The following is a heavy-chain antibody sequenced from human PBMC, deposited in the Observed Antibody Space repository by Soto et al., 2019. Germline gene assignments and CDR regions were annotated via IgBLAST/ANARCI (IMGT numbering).Heavy chain of an antibody. J-gene: IGHJ6*02. D-gene: IGHD3-3*01. Sequence: GGSLRLSCAASGFTFSSYAMSWVRQAPGKGLEWVSAISGSGGSTYYADSVKGRFTISRDNSKNTLYLQMNSLRAEDTAVYYCAKHLYYDFWSGYYKEDYYYYGMDVWGQGTTVTVSS. CDR1: GFTFSSYA. CDR3: AKHLYYDFWSGYYKEDYYYYGMDV. CDR2: ISGSGGST. V-gene: IGHV3-23*01.